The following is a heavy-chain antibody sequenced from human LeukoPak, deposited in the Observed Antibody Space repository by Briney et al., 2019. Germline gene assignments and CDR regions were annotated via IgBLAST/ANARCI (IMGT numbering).Heavy chain of an antibody. CDR2: TYYRSKWYN. CDR1: GDSVSSNSAT. CDR3: ARGSSSNSWYFDY. J-gene: IGHJ4*02. D-gene: IGHD6-13*01. Sequence: SQTLSLTCAISGDSVSSNSATWTWIRQSPSRGLEWLGRTYYRSKWYNDYAVSMKSRITIKPETSKNQFSLQLNSVTPEDTAVYYCARGSSSNSWYFDYWGQGTLVTVSS. V-gene: IGHV6-1*01.